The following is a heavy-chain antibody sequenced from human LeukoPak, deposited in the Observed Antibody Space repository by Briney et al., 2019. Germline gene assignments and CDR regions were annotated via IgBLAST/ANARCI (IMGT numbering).Heavy chain of an antibody. D-gene: IGHD2-15*01. Sequence: GGSLRLSCAASGFTFSSYSMNWVRQAPGKGLEWVSYISSSSSTIYYADSVKGRFTISRDNAKNSLYLQMNSLRAEDTAVYYCARGGYCSGGSCYWVNYYYYMDVWGKGTTVTVSS. V-gene: IGHV3-48*01. J-gene: IGHJ6*03. CDR3: ARGGYCSGGSCYWVNYYYYMDV. CDR1: GFTFSSYS. CDR2: ISSSSSTI.